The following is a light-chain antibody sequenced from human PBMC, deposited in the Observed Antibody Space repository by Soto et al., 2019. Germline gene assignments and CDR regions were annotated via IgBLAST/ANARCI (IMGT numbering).Light chain of an antibody. CDR3: QQYNNWPPLT. Sequence: EIVMTQSPATLSVSPGERATLSCRASQSVSSNLAWYQQKPGQAPRLLIYGASTRATGIPARFSGSGSGTEFTLTNSSLQSEDFAVYYCQQYNNWPPLTFGPGTKVDIK. CDR2: GAS. V-gene: IGKV3-15*01. J-gene: IGKJ3*01. CDR1: QSVSSN.